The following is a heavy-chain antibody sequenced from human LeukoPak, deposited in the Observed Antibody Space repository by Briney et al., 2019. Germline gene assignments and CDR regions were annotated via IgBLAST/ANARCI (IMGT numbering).Heavy chain of an antibody. V-gene: IGHV3-21*01. CDR1: GFTFSSYS. CDR3: ARDVARISDY. CDR2: ISSDSNYI. D-gene: IGHD2-15*01. Sequence: GGSLRLSCAASGFTFSSYSMNWLRQAPGKGLEWVSAISSDSNYIYYTDSVKGRFTISRDNAKNLLYLQMNSLRVEDTAVYYCARDVARISDYWGQGILVTVSS. J-gene: IGHJ4*02.